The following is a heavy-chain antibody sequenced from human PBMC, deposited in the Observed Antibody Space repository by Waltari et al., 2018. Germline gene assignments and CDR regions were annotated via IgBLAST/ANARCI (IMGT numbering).Heavy chain of an antibody. V-gene: IGHV1-69-2*01. J-gene: IGHJ4*02. D-gene: IGHD5-12*01. CDR1: GYTFTDYY. CDR3: ATGHRRDGYNWGGY. CDR2: VDPEDGET. Sequence: EVQLVQSGAEVKKPGATVKISCKASGYTFTDYYMHWVQQAPGKGLEWMGRVDPEDGETIYAEKFQGRVTITADTSTDTAYMELSSLRSEDTAVYYCATGHRRDGYNWGGYWGQGTLVTVSS.